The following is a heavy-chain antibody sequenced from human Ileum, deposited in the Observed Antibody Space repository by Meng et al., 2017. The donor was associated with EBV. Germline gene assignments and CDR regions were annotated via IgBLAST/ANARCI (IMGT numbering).Heavy chain of an antibody. CDR3: AKEGGTMWFDS. J-gene: IGHJ5*01. CDR1: GFTFDDYS. CDR2: LNWNGDNT. Sequence: EVHLVESGGVVVQPGESLRLSCDAYGFTFDDYSMHLVRQAPGKGLEWVSLLNWNGDNTYYADSVKGRFTISRDNSKNSLYLQMDSLRIEDTAFYFCAKEGGTMWFDSWGQGTLVTVSS. D-gene: IGHD3-3*01. V-gene: IGHV3-43*01.